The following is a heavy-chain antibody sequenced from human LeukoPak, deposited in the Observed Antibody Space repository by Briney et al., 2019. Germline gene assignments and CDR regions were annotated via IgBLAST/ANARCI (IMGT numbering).Heavy chain of an antibody. Sequence: GGSLRLSCAASGFAFRTYEMNWVRQAPGKGLEWVSYISTISTYTNYADSVKGRFTISRDNAKNSLSLQMNSLRAEDTAVYYCARGLTYYYGMDVWGQGTTVTVSS. V-gene: IGHV3-48*03. CDR1: GFAFRTYE. J-gene: IGHJ6*02. CDR3: ARGLTYYYGMDV. CDR2: ISTISTYT. D-gene: IGHD4/OR15-4a*01.